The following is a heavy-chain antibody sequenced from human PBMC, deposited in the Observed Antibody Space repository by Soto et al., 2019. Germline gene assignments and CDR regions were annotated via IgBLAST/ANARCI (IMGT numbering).Heavy chain of an antibody. CDR3: AKSPLWSGPEYFDP. V-gene: IGHV3-23*01. CDR1: GFTFSNYA. CDR2: ISGRGGST. D-gene: IGHD3-3*01. J-gene: IGHJ5*02. Sequence: GGSLRLSCTASGFTFSNYAMSWVRQAPGKGLEWVSSISGRGGSTYYADSVKGHFTISRDNSKNTLYLQMNSLRAEDTAVYYCAKSPLWSGPEYFDPWGQGTVVTVSS.